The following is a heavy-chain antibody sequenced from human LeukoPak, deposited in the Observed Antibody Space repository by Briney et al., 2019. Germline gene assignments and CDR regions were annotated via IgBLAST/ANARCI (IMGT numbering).Heavy chain of an antibody. Sequence: GGSLRLSCAASGFIFSSYSMNWVRQAPGKGLEWVSYISSSSSTIYYADSVKGRFTISRDNAKNSLHLQMNSLRDEDTAVYYCARRPCSGGTCYTDYWGQGTLVTVSS. CDR3: ARRPCSGGTCYTDY. CDR1: GFIFSSYS. D-gene: IGHD2-15*01. V-gene: IGHV3-48*02. J-gene: IGHJ4*02. CDR2: ISSSSSTI.